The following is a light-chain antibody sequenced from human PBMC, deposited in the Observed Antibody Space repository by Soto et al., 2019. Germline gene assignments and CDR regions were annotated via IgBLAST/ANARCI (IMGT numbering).Light chain of an antibody. V-gene: IGKV3-11*01. CDR2: DAS. CDR3: QQRSNWPLLS. Sequence: EIVLTQSPATLSLSPGERATLSCRASQSVSTSLAWYQQKPGQAPRLLIYDASKRATGISARFSGSGSGTDFTLTISSLEPEDFAVYYCQQRSNWPLLSFGGGTKVEFK. CDR1: QSVSTS. J-gene: IGKJ4*01.